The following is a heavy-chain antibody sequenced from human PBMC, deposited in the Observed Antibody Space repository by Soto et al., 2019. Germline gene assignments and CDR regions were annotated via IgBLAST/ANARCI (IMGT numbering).Heavy chain of an antibody. CDR2: IYYSGST. CDR1: GSSISSSSYY. Sequence: SETLSLTYTVSGSSISSSSYYWGWIRQPPGKGLEWIGSIYYSGSTYYNPSLKSRVTISVDTSKNQFSLKLSSVTAADTAVYYCARHPGYDYWGQGTLVTVSS. CDR3: ARHPGYDY. V-gene: IGHV4-39*01. D-gene: IGHD5-12*01. J-gene: IGHJ4*02.